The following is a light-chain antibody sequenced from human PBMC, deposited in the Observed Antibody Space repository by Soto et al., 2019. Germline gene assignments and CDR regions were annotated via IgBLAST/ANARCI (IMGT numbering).Light chain of an antibody. J-gene: IGLJ7*01. CDR2: EVV. V-gene: IGLV2-11*01. Sequence: QSALTQPRSVSESPGQSVTISCTGTSSDVGVYDFVSWYQHHPGKAPRLIIYEVVQRPSGVPDRFSGSKSGNTASLTVSGLQAADEADYFCKSYAGSNTYVFGSGTQLTVL. CDR3: KSYAGSNTYV. CDR1: SSDVGVYDF.